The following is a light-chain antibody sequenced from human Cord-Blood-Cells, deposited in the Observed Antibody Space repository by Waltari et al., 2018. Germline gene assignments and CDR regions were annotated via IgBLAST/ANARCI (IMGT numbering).Light chain of an antibody. CDR1: QSVSSSY. V-gene: IGKV3-20*01. J-gene: IGKJ1*01. CDR2: GAS. Sequence: EIVLKQSPGTLSLSPGERATPSCRASQSVSSSYLAWYQQKPGQAPRLLIYGASSRATGIPDRVSGSGSGTDFTLTISRLEPEDFAVYYCQQYGSAPWTFGQGTKVEIK. CDR3: QQYGSAPWT.